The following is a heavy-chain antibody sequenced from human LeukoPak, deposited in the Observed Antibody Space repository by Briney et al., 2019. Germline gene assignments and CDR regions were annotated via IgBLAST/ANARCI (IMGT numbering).Heavy chain of an antibody. CDR3: ARRYRSYDPIRD. CDR2: ISSNGGTT. CDR1: GFTFSTYD. Sequence: PGGSLRLSCAASGFTFSTYDMHWVRQAPGKGLEFVSAISSNGGTTYYANSVKGRFTISRSNSRNTLYLQMGSLRAEDMAVYYFARRYRSYDPIRDWSEATLATGYS. V-gene: IGHV3-64*01. D-gene: IGHD5-12*01. J-gene: IGHJ4*02.